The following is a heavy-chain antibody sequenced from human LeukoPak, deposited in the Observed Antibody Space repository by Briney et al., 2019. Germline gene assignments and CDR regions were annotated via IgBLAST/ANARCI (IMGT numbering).Heavy chain of an antibody. CDR1: DGSIYGTDYY. D-gene: IGHD3-16*01. Sequence: PSETLSLTCTVSDGSIYGTDYYWGWIRQPPGRGLEWIAVIYYSGSTYYNPSLKSRVTISVDTSKNHFSLKLASVTAADTALYYCARRDRYYFFDYWGQGTLVTVSS. CDR2: IYYSGST. J-gene: IGHJ4*02. CDR3: ARRDRYYFFDY. V-gene: IGHV4-39*02.